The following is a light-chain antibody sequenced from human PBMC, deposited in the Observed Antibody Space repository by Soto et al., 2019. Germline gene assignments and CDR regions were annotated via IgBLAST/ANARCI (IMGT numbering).Light chain of an antibody. V-gene: IGLV2-14*03. CDR2: DVN. Sequence: QSVLAQPASVSGSPGQAITISCTGTSSDIGGHNYVSWYQQHPGKAPKLMIFDVNNRPSGISNRFSASKSDNTASLTISGLQADDEADYYCSSYTHSSTDVFGSGTQLTVL. CDR1: SSDIGGHNY. CDR3: SSYTHSSTDV. J-gene: IGLJ7*01.